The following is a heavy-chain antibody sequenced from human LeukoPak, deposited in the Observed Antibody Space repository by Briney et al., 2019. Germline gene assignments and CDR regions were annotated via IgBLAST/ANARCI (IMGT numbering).Heavy chain of an antibody. J-gene: IGHJ4*02. CDR2: IYDGGST. CDR1: GFTVSSNY. CDR3: ARGYSYGYIRY. V-gene: IGHV3-66*01. D-gene: IGHD5-18*01. Sequence: GGSLGLSCAASGFTVSSNYMNWVRQAPGKGLEWVSVIYDGGSTDYADSVKGRFTISRDNSKNMLYLQMNSLRAEDTAVYYCARGYSYGYIRYWGQGTLVTVSS.